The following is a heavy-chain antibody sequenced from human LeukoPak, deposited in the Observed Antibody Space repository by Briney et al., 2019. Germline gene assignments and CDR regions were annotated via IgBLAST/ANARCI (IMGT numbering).Heavy chain of an antibody. D-gene: IGHD2-15*01. V-gene: IGHV3-64*01. J-gene: IGHJ4*02. Sequence: PGGSLRLSCAASGFTFSSYAMHWVRQAPGKGLEYVSAISSNGGSTYYANSVKGRFTISRDNSKNTLYLQMGSLRAEDMAVYYCARSCSGGSCPYYFDYWGQGTLVTVSS. CDR3: ARSCSGGSCPYYFDY. CDR2: ISSNGGST. CDR1: GFTFSSYA.